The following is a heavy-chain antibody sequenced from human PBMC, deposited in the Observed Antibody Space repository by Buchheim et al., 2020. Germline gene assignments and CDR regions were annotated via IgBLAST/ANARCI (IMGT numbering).Heavy chain of an antibody. V-gene: IGHV3-30*04. Sequence: QVQLVESGGGVVQPGRSLRLSCAASGFTFSSYAMHWVRQAPGKGLEWVAVISYDGSNKYYADSVKGRFTISRDNSKNTLYLQMNSLRAEDTAVYYCAREGRPAPGDYYDNSGYLDYWDQGTL. CDR3: AREGRPAPGDYYDNSGYLDY. CDR1: GFTFSSYA. J-gene: IGHJ4*02. CDR2: ISYDGSNK. D-gene: IGHD3-22*01.